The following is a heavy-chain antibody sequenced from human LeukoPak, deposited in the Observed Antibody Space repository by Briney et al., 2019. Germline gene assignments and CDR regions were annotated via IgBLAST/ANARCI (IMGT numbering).Heavy chain of an antibody. Sequence: PSETLSLTCAVSGGSISSDTWIRQPSRKGLEWIGYIFQSGRAYYNPSLKSRVTISLDRSKNHFSLKLSSVTAADTAVYYCARHGRTAIGIAAAGRISYGMDVWGQGTTVTVSS. D-gene: IGHD6-13*01. CDR2: IFQSGRA. V-gene: IGHV4-30-2*01. CDR3: ARHGRTAIGIAAAGRISYGMDV. CDR1: GGSISSDT. J-gene: IGHJ6*02.